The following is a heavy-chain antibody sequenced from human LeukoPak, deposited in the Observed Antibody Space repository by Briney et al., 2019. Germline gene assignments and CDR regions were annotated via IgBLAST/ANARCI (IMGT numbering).Heavy chain of an antibody. CDR1: GYTFTGYY. V-gene: IGHV1-2*02. CDR3: ASAPSVRFLEWLSH. CDR2: INPNSGGT. Sequence: ASVKVSCKASGYTFTGYYMHSVRQAPGQGLEWMGWINPNSGGTNYAQKFQGRVTMTRDTSISTAYMELSRLRSDDTAVYYCASAPSVRFLEWLSHWGQGTLVTVSS. D-gene: IGHD3-3*01. J-gene: IGHJ4*02.